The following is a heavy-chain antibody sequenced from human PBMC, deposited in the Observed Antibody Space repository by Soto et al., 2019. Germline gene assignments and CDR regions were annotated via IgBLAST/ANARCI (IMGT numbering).Heavy chain of an antibody. D-gene: IGHD4-17*01. CDR1: GLTFSSYW. CDR2: IKQDGSEK. V-gene: IGHV3-7*01. J-gene: IGHJ4*02. Sequence: PGGSLRLSCAASGLTFSSYWMSWVRQAPGKGLEWVANIKQDGSEKYYVDSVKGRFTISRDNAKNSLYLQMNSLRAEDTAVYYCARVRIGDYATNWGQGTLVTVSS. CDR3: ARVRIGDYATN.